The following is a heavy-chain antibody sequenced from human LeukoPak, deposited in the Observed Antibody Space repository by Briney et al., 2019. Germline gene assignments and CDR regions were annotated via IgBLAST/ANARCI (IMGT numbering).Heavy chain of an antibody. CDR2: VYYSGRT. D-gene: IGHD1-14*01. Sequence: SETLSLTCTVSGASISRYSWNWIRQPPGKGLEWIGYVYYSGRTDSNPSLKSRVTISVDTSKNQFSLKLSSVTAADTAVYYCAGMRITTPTVRTLDYWGQGTLVTVSS. J-gene: IGHJ4*02. V-gene: IGHV4-59*01. CDR3: AGMRITTPTVRTLDY. CDR1: GASISRYS.